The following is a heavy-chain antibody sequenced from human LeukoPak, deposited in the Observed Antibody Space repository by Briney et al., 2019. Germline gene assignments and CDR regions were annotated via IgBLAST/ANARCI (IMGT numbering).Heavy chain of an antibody. Sequence: PGGSLRPSCAPSGFSFSNYAMSWVRQAPGKGLEWVSGISGSGRTTYYADSVKGRFTISRDNSKNTLYLQMNSLRAEDTAVYYCAKGDYYDSSGFDYWGQGTLVTVSS. CDR3: AKGDYYDSSGFDY. V-gene: IGHV3-23*01. J-gene: IGHJ4*02. D-gene: IGHD3-22*01. CDR1: GFSFSNYA. CDR2: ISGSGRTT.